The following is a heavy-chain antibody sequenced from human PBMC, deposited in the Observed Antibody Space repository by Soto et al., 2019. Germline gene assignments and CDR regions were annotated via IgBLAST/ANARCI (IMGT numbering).Heavy chain of an antibody. V-gene: IGHV1-18*01. CDR2: ISAFNGKT. D-gene: IGHD3-22*01. CDR3: ARDRVPKSSGFFPFDY. J-gene: IGHJ4*01. CDR1: GYTFNIYG. Sequence: QIQLVQSGAEVKKPGASVKVSCKASGYTFNIYGINWVRQAPGQGLEWMGWISAFNGKTNYAQNGQGRVTMTTDTSTSTDSVELRSLRSDDTAVYYCARDRVPKSSGFFPFDYWGHGTLVTVSS.